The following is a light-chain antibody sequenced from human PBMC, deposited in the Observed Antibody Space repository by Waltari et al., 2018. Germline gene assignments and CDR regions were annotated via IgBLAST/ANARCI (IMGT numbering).Light chain of an antibody. Sequence: ALNQPAPVSGAPGQSDTLSCTGNNSDVGNLKLFSWDQKNPGKGPKLINYEGSQGPSVVSNRFSGSKSGTTASLTISGLQAEDEADFYCCSYAGSGSSVVFGGGTKLTVL. J-gene: IGLJ2*01. CDR2: EGS. V-gene: IGLV2-23*01. CDR1: NSDVGNLKL. CDR3: CSYAGSGSSVV.